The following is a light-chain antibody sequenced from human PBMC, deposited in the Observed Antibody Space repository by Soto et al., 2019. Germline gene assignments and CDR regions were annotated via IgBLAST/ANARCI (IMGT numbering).Light chain of an antibody. CDR2: VAS. Sequence: DLPMTQSPSSLSASVGDRVTITCQASQDMSNYLNWYQQKSGKAPKLRIYVASNLETGVPPRFSGSGYGTDFTVTIRSLQPGDIAKYYSQQYDNLPPLTCGGGTKVEIK. V-gene: IGKV1-33*01. CDR1: QDMSNY. CDR3: QQYDNLPPLT. J-gene: IGKJ4*02.